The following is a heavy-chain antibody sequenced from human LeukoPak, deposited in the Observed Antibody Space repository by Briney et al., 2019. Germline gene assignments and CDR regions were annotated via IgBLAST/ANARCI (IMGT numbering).Heavy chain of an antibody. CDR1: GFTFSSYG. D-gene: IGHD1-26*01. V-gene: IGHV3-23*01. CDR2: ISGSGGST. Sequence: PGGSLRLSCAASGFTFSSYGMSWVRQAPGKGLEWVSAISGSGGSTYYADSVKGRFTISRGNSKNTLYLQMNSLRAEDTAVYYCAKEISIYSGRRFDYWGQGTLVTVSS. J-gene: IGHJ4*02. CDR3: AKEISIYSGRRFDY.